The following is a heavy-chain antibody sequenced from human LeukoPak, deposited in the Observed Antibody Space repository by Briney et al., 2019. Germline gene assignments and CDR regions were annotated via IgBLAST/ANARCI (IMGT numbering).Heavy chain of an antibody. CDR1: GFTLSDYY. J-gene: IGHJ6*02. CDR3: ARDGGSSTKEPTGGYYYYGMDV. CDR2: ISSSSSYT. V-gene: IGHV3-11*05. Sequence: PGGSLRLSCAASGFTLSDYYMSWIRQAPGKGLEWVSYISSSSSYTNYADSVKGRFTISRDNAKNSLYLQMNSLRAEDTAVYYCARDGGSSTKEPTGGYYYYGMDVWGQGTTVTVSS. D-gene: IGHD1-1*01.